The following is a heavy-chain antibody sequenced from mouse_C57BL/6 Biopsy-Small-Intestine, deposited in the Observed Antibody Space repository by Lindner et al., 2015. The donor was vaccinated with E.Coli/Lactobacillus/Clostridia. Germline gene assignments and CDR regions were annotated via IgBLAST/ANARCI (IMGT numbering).Heavy chain of an antibody. CDR1: GLSFNIYA. Sequence: VQLQESGGGLVQPKGSLKLSCTASGLSFNIYAMNWVRQAPGKGLEWVARIRSKSNKYATYYADSVKDRFTISRDDSQNMLYLQMNNLKTEDTAMYYCVRFYDDYYGGHFDVWGTGTTVTVSS. J-gene: IGHJ1*03. D-gene: IGHD2-3*01. CDR2: IRSKSNKYAT. V-gene: IGHV10-1*02. CDR3: VRFYDDYYGGHFDV.